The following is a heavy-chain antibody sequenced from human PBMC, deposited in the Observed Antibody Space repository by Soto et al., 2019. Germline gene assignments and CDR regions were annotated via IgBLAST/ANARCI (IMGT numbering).Heavy chain of an antibody. CDR2: IYPGDSDT. J-gene: IGHJ6*02. CDR1: GYSFTSYW. D-gene: IGHD2-21*02. V-gene: IGHV5-51*01. Sequence: GESLKISCKGSGYSFTSYWIGWVRQMPGKGLEWMGIIYPGDSDTRYSPSFQGQVTISADKSISTAYLQWSSLKASDTAMYYCARRLGYCGGDCYRGNIYYPSYATDFWGPGPTVTLSS. CDR3: ARRLGYCGGDCYRGNIYYPSYATDF.